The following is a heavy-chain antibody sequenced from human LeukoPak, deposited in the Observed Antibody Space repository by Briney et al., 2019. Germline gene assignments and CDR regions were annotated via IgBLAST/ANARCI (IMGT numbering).Heavy chain of an antibody. Sequence: GGSLRLSCAASGFTFSNYDMHWVRQAPGKGLEWVAFIRFDGSDKYYVDSVKGRFTISRGNSRNILYLQMNSLTAEDTAVYYCAKNRIGQSYADAFEIWGQGTMVRVSS. CDR2: IRFDGSDK. J-gene: IGHJ3*02. V-gene: IGHV3-30*02. D-gene: IGHD2/OR15-2a*01. CDR3: AKNRIGQSYADAFEI. CDR1: GFTFSNYD.